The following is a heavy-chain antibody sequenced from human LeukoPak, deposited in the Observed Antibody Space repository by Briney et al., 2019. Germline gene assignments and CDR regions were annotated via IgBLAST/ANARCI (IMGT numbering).Heavy chain of an antibody. V-gene: IGHV3-23*01. CDR2: ISGSGGST. Sequence: QSGGSLRLSCAASGFTFSSYAMSWVRQAPGKGLEWVSAISGSGGSTYYADSVKGRFTISRDNSKNTLYLQMNSLRAEDTAVYYCAKGSREYSSSSLDYWGQGTLVTVSS. J-gene: IGHJ4*02. CDR3: AKGSREYSSSSLDY. CDR1: GFTFSSYA. D-gene: IGHD6-6*01.